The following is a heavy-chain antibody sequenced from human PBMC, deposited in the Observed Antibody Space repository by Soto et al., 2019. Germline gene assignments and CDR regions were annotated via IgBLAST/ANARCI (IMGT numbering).Heavy chain of an antibody. V-gene: IGHV1-69*06. J-gene: IGHJ4*02. CDR2: INPIFGTP. CDR3: AREGRHFDX. CDR1: GGTFSSYA. Sequence: ASVKVSCKASGGTFSSYAISWVRQAPGQGLEWMGGINPIFGTPHYAQKYQGRVTVTADTFTNTAYMELTRLTSDDTAVYFCAREGRHFDXWGQGTLVTVSX.